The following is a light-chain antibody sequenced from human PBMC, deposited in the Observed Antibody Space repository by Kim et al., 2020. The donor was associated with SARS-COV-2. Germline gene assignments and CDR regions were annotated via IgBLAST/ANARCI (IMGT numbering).Light chain of an antibody. CDR2: GKN. J-gene: IGLJ2*01. CDR1: NLRNYF. V-gene: IGLV3-19*01. CDR3: NSRDSRGNHP. Sequence: VALGQPVRITCKGDNLRNYFASWYQQRPGQAPILVIYGKNNRPSGIPDRFSGSSSGDTASLTMTGAQAEDEADYYCNSRDSRGNHPFGGGTQLTVL.